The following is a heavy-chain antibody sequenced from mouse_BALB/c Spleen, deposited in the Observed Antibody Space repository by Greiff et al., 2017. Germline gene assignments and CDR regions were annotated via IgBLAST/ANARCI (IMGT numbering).Heavy chain of an antibody. Sequence: EVQLQQSGAELVKPGASVKLSCTASGFNIKDTYMHWVKQRPEQGLEWIGRFDPSNGNTKYDPKFQGQATITADTSSNTAYLQLSSLTSEDTAVYYSARGAGTFWFAYWGQGTLVTVSA. CDR2: FDPSNGNT. D-gene: IGHD4-1*01. CDR3: ARGAGTFWFAY. J-gene: IGHJ3*01. V-gene: IGHV14-3*02. CDR1: GFNIKDTY.